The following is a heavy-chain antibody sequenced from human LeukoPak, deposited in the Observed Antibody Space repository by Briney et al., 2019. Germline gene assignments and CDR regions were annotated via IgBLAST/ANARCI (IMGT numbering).Heavy chain of an antibody. CDR3: ARDDLYGGNSLDY. J-gene: IGHJ4*02. Sequence: GGSLRLSCTISGYTFGDYAMSWVRQAPGKGLEWVGFIRSKVYGATTEYAASVRGRFTISRDDSKSIAYLQLNSLKTEDTAVYYCARDDLYGGNSLDYWGQGTLVTVSS. V-gene: IGHV3-49*04. CDR1: GYTFGDYA. CDR2: IRSKVYGATT. D-gene: IGHD4-23*01.